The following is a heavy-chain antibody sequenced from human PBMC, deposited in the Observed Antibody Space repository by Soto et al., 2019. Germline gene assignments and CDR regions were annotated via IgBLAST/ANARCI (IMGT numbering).Heavy chain of an antibody. CDR3: EPLVVAGFNYYFAF. CDR1: VFSHSTSGEG. Sequence: SGPEPRYETQSVSLNFTFSVFSHSTSGEGVGWIRQPPGKALEWLTFIYWDDDKRNSPFLKSRLTITKDTSKNQVVLTMTNMDLLDTSRYFREPLVVAGFNYYFAFGGQGFLVPVS. CDR2: IYWDDDK. J-gene: IGHJ4*02. V-gene: IGHV2-5*02. D-gene: IGHD1-20*01.